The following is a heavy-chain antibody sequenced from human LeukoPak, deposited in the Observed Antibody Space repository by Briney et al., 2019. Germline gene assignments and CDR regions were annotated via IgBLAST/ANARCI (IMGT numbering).Heavy chain of an antibody. V-gene: IGHV3-48*03. CDR2: ISSSGSTI. CDR1: GFTFSTYE. CDR3: AKEPFASRPFDY. J-gene: IGHJ4*02. Sequence: GGSLRLSCAASGFTFSTYEMNWVRQAPGKGLEWVSYISSSGSTIYYADSVKGRFTISRDNAENSLYLQMNSLRAEDTAVYYCAKEPFASRPFDYWGQGTLVTVSS. D-gene: IGHD2-21*01.